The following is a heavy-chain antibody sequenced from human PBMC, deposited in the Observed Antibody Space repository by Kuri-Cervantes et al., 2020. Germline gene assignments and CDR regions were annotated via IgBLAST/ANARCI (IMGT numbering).Heavy chain of an antibody. CDR3: ARVLRTSGFIIDY. V-gene: IGHV4-59*12. CDR2: IYYSGSA. CDR1: GGSISSYY. D-gene: IGHD3-22*01. J-gene: IGHJ4*02. Sequence: SETLSLTCTVSGGSISSYYWSWIRQPPGKGLEWIGYIYYSGSAFYNPSLKSRVTISVDTSKNQFSLKLTFVTAADTAMYYCARVLRTSGFIIDYWGQGTLVTVSS.